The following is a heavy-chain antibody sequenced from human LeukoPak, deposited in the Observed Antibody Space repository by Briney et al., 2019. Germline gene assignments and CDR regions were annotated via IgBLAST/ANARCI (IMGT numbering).Heavy chain of an antibody. CDR2: IKQDGSEK. CDR1: GFTFSSYW. J-gene: IGHJ4*02. D-gene: IGHD2/OR15-2a*01. V-gene: IGHV3-7*01. Sequence: GGSLRLSCAASGFTFSSYWMSWVRQAPGKGLEWVANIKQDGSEKYYVDSVKGRFTISRDNAKNSLYMQMNCLRAEDTAAYYCARDLYGSNCFDYWGQGTLVTVSS. CDR3: ARDLYGSNCFDY.